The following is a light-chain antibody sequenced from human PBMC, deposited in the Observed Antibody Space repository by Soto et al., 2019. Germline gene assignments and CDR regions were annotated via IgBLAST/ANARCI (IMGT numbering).Light chain of an antibody. CDR2: GAS. J-gene: IGKJ1*01. Sequence: PGESATLSCRASQTVSITYLTWYQQKPGQAPRLLTYGASTRATGIPARFSGSGSGTEFTLTISSLQSEDFAVYYCQQYNNWPPWTFGQGTKVDIK. V-gene: IGKV3-15*01. CDR3: QQYNNWPPWT. CDR1: QTVSITY.